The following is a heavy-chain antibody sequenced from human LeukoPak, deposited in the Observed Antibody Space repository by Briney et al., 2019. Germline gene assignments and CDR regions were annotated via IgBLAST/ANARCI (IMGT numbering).Heavy chain of an antibody. J-gene: IGHJ5*02. Sequence: SETLSLTCTVSGGSISSGGYYWSWIRQHPGKGLEWIGYIYYSGSTYYNPSLKSRVTISVDTSKNQFSLKLSSVTAADTAVYYCARYTAAVEGTEYNWFDPWGQGTLVTVSS. CDR2: IYYSGST. CDR3: ARYTAAVEGTEYNWFDP. CDR1: GGSISSGGYY. D-gene: IGHD6-13*01. V-gene: IGHV4-31*03.